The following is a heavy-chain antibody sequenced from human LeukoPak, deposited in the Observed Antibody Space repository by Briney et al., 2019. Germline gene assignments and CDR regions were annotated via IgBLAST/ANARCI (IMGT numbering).Heavy chain of an antibody. J-gene: IGHJ6*02. CDR3: ARAMVRWGGDYYYGMDI. V-gene: IGHV3-13*01. CDR1: GFTFSSYD. CDR2: IGTAGDT. D-gene: IGHD3-10*01. Sequence: GGSLRLSCAASGFTFSSYDMHWVRQATGKGLEWVSAIGTAGDTYYPGSVKGRFTISRENAKNSLYLQMNSLRAGDTAVYYCARAMVRWGGDYYYGMDIWGQGTTVTVSS.